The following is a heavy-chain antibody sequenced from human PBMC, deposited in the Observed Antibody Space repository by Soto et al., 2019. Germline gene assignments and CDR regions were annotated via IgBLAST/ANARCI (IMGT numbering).Heavy chain of an antibody. J-gene: IGHJ4*02. CDR2: THPSGTT. CDR3: ARVRAGCSSASCFLED. CDR1: GDSITSNNW. Sequence: QVQLQGSGPGLVKPSETLSLTCTVSGDSITSNNWWNWVRQPPGGGLEWIGETHPSGTTNYHPSLKRRVTLSLDKSKNQVSLKLTSVTAADTAVYFCARVRAGCSSASCFLEDWGQVTLVTVSS. D-gene: IGHD2-2*01. V-gene: IGHV4-4*02.